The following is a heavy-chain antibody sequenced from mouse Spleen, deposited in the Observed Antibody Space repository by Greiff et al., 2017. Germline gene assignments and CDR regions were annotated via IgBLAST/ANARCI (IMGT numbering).Heavy chain of an antibody. Sequence: QVQLQQSGSELARPGASVTLSCTPSGCTFPDYEMHWVTPPPVHGLESSGAMDPVTGGPAYNQKFKGKAILTADKSSSTAYMELRSLTSDDSAVYYCTSRGLGQPFAYWGQGTLGTVSA. CDR1: GCTFPDYE. CDR3: TSRGLGQPFAY. D-gene: IGHD3-3*01. CDR2: MDPVTGGP. V-gene: IGHV1-15*01. J-gene: IGHJ3*01.